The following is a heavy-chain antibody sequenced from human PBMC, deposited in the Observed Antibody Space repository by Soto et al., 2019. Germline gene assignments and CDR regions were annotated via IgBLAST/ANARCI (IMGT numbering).Heavy chain of an antibody. CDR3: VGRGYYDRSGYHGVDH. Sequence: QVQLQESGAGLVEPSGTLSLTCTVSGGSVSSSNWWSWVRQPPGKGLEWIGEIYHSGSTNYSPSLQSRFTTALDKSNNPSTRKLNSVTAAATAIYYCVGRGYYDRSGYHGVDHWGQGTLVTVSS. CDR1: GGSVSSSNW. CDR2: IYHSGST. J-gene: IGHJ4*02. V-gene: IGHV4-4*02. D-gene: IGHD3-22*01.